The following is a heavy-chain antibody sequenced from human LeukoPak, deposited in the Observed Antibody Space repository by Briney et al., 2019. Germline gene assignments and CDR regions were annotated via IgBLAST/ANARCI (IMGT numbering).Heavy chain of an antibody. CDR2: INPNSGGT. Sequence: GASVKVSCKASGYTFTGYYMHWVRQAPGQGLEWMGWINPNSGGTNYAQKFQGRVTMTRDTSISTAYMELSRLRSDDTAVYYCARDLTYSSGWYHLDYWGQGTLVTVSS. J-gene: IGHJ4*02. CDR1: GYTFTGYY. D-gene: IGHD6-19*01. V-gene: IGHV1-2*02. CDR3: ARDLTYSSGWYHLDY.